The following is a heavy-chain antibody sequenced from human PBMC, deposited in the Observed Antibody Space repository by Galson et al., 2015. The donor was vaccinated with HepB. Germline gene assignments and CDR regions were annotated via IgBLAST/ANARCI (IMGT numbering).Heavy chain of an antibody. CDR1: GDSVSSNSAA. D-gene: IGHD3-22*01. CDR3: ARSRGVYYDSSGYAPDAFDI. J-gene: IGHJ3*02. V-gene: IGHV6-1*01. Sequence: CAISGDSVSSNSAAWNWIRQSPSRGLEWLGRTYYRSKWYNDYAVSVKSRITINPDTSKNQFSLQLSSVTPEDTAVYYCARSRGVYYDSSGYAPDAFDIWGQGTMVTVSS. CDR2: TYYRSKWYN.